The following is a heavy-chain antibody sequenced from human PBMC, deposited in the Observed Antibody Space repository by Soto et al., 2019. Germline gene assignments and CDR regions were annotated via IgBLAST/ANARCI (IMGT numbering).Heavy chain of an antibody. Sequence: GGSLRLSCAASGFTFSSYSMNWVRQAPGKGLEWVSSISSSSSYIYYADSVKGRFTISRDNAKNSLYLQMNSLRAEDTAVYYCARDYDILTGLNYFDYWGQGTLVTVSS. V-gene: IGHV3-21*01. D-gene: IGHD3-9*01. CDR3: ARDYDILTGLNYFDY. CDR2: ISSSSSYI. CDR1: GFTFSSYS. J-gene: IGHJ4*02.